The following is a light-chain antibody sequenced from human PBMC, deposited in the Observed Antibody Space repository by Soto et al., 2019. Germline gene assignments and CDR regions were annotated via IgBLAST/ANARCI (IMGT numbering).Light chain of an antibody. CDR3: QQYNNYWT. Sequence: DIQMTQSPSTLSASVGDRVTITCRASQSISSWLAWYQQKPGKAPKVLIYDASSLESGVPSRFSGSGSGTEFSLTISSLQPDDFATYYCQQYNNYWTFGHGTRVEIK. J-gene: IGKJ1*01. V-gene: IGKV1-5*01. CDR2: DAS. CDR1: QSISSW.